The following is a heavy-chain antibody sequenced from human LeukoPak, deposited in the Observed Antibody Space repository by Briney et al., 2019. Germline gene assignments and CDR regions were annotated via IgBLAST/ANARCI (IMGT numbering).Heavy chain of an antibody. CDR1: GGSISSGGYY. J-gene: IGHJ5*02. CDR3: ARVDCSSTSCYSSRVFDP. CDR2: IYYSGST. D-gene: IGHD2-2*01. Sequence: PSETLSLTCTVSGGSISSGGYYWSWIRRHPGKGLEWIGYIYYSGSTYYNPSLKSRVTISVDTSKNQFSLKLSSVTAADTAVYYCARVDCSSTSCYSSRVFDPWGQGTLVTVSS. V-gene: IGHV4-31*03.